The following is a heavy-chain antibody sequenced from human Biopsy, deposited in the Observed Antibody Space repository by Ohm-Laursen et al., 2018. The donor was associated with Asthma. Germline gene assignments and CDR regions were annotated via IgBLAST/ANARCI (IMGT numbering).Heavy chain of an antibody. V-gene: IGHV1-69*01. D-gene: IGHD3-22*01. Sequence: VSSVKVSCKGSRDIFSSYGFSWVRQAPGQGLEWMGGIIPISLTPSYARRFRGRVTISADEYTRTAYMELSSLRSEDTAVYYCARDPSYFDPSVEGWYLWGQGTMVTVSS. J-gene: IGHJ3*01. CDR1: RDIFSSYG. CDR2: IIPISLTP. CDR3: ARDPSYFDPSVEGWYL.